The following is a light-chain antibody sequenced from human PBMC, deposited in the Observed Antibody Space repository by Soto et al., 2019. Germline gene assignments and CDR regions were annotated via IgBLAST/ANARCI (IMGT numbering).Light chain of an antibody. CDR3: QVWDSTTVV. CDR1: NIGSKI. V-gene: IGLV3-9*01. CDR2: RDS. Sequence: SYELTQPLSVSVALGQTAEITCGGNNIGSKIVHWYQQKPGQAPVAVMYRDSNRPSGIPERFSGSNSGNTATLTISRAQAGDEADYYCQVWDSTTVVFGGGTKLTVL. J-gene: IGLJ2*01.